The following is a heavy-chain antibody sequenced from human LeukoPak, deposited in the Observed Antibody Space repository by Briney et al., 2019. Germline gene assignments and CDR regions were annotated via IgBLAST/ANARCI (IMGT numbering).Heavy chain of an antibody. J-gene: IGHJ6*02. Sequence: GGSLRLSCAASGFTVSSNYMSWVRQAPGKGLEWVSVTYSGGNTYYADSVKGRFTISRDNSKNTLYLQMNSLRAEDTAVYYCISYGMDVWGQGTTVTVSS. CDR1: GFTVSSNY. CDR2: TYSGGNT. CDR3: ISYGMDV. D-gene: IGHD2-21*01. V-gene: IGHV3-53*01.